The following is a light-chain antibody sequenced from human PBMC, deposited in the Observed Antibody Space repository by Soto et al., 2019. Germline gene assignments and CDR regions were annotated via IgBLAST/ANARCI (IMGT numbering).Light chain of an antibody. Sequence: QSVLTQPPSVSDAPRQRVTISCSGSSSNIGNNPVNWYQHLPGKAPKLLSYYDGLLPSGVSDRFSGSKSGTSASLAISGLQSEDEADYYFAAWDDSLNGVLFGGGTKLTVL. V-gene: IGLV1-36*01. CDR2: YDG. CDR1: SSNIGNNP. CDR3: AAWDDSLNGVL. J-gene: IGLJ3*02.